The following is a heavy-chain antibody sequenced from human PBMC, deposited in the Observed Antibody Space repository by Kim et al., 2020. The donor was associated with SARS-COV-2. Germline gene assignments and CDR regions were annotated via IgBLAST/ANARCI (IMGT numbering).Heavy chain of an antibody. CDR1: GGSISSGGYY. Sequence: SETLSLTCTVSGGSISSGGYYWSWIRQHPGKGLEWIGYIYYSGSTYYNPSLKSRVTISVDTSKNQFSLKLSSVTAADTAVYYCAREVCSGGSCYTIDYWGQGTLVTVSS. V-gene: IGHV4-31*03. J-gene: IGHJ4*02. CDR2: IYYSGST. CDR3: AREVCSGGSCYTIDY. D-gene: IGHD2-15*01.